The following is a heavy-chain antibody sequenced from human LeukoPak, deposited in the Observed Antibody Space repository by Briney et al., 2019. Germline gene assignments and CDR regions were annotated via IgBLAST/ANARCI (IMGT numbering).Heavy chain of an antibody. CDR3: AAFYYDPAY. CDR1: GFTFRTYW. CDR2: ISGDGRST. D-gene: IGHD3-22*01. J-gene: IGHJ4*02. V-gene: IGHV3-74*01. Sequence: GGSLRLSCAASGFTFRTYWMPWVRQAPGKGLIWVSRISGDGRSTSYADSVKGRFTISRDNAKNTLYLQMHSLRAEDTAVYYCAAFYYDPAYWGQGTLVTVSS.